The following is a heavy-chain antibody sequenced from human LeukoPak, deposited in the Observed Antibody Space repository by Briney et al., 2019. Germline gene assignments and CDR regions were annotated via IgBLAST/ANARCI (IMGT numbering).Heavy chain of an antibody. J-gene: IGHJ4*02. CDR3: AKDRWELRTFDY. V-gene: IGHV3-23*01. Sequence: GGSLRLSCAASGFTFSSYAMSWVRQAPGKGLEWVSAISGSGGSTYYADSVKGRFTVSRDNSKNTLYLQMNSLRAEDTAVYYCAKDRWELRTFDYWGQGTLVTVSS. CDR1: GFTFSSYA. D-gene: IGHD1-26*01. CDR2: ISGSGGST.